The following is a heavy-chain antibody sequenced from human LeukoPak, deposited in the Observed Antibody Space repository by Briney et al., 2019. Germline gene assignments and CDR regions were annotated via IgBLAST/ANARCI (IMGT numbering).Heavy chain of an antibody. CDR3: ARSGYSYGFSYYYYGMDV. Sequence: GRSLRLSCAASGFTFSSYAMHWVREAPGKGLEWVAVISYDGSNKYYADSVKGRFTISRDNSKNTLYLQMNSLRAEDTAVYYCARSGYSYGFSYYYYGMDVWGQGTTVTVSS. V-gene: IGHV3-30*14. CDR1: GFTFSSYA. D-gene: IGHD5-18*01. CDR2: ISYDGSNK. J-gene: IGHJ6*02.